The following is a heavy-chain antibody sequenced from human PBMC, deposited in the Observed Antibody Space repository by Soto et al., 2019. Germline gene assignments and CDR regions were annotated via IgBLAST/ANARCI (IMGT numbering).Heavy chain of an antibody. CDR2: ISAYNGNT. V-gene: IGHV1-18*01. D-gene: IGHD2-15*01. CDR3: ARRGCSGGSCYLYNWFAL. Sequence: QVQLVQSGGEVKKPGASVKVSCKASGYSFTSYGVSWVRQAPGQGLEWMGWISAYNGNTIYAQKFQDRVTMTTDTYTTPAPLETRSLSTYGNPLSYCARRGCSGGSCYLYNWFALWGQGTLVCVSP. J-gene: IGHJ5*02. CDR1: GYSFTSYG.